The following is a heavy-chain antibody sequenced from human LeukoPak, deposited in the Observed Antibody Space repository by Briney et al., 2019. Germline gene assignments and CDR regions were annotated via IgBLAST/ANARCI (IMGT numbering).Heavy chain of an antibody. CDR3: AKDLGSYGFDY. D-gene: IGHD5-18*01. J-gene: IGHJ4*02. CDR2: ISYDGSNK. Sequence: GGCLRLSCAASGFTFSSYGMHWVRQAPGKGLEWGGVISYDGSNKYYADSVKGRFTISRDTSKNTLYLQMYSLRAEDTAVYYCAKDLGSYGFDYWGQGALVTVSS. CDR1: GFTFSSYG. V-gene: IGHV3-30*18.